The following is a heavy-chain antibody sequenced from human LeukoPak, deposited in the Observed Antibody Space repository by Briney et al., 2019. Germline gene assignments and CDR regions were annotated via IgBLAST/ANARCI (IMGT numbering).Heavy chain of an antibody. J-gene: IGHJ3*02. CDR1: GGTFSSYA. Sequence: SVTVSCKASGGTFSSYAISWVRLAPGQGLEWMGGIIPIFGTANYAQKFQGRVTITADESTSTAYMELSSLRSEDMAVYYCARILEKVGWIYDAFDICGQRTVVSVSS. D-gene: IGHD6-19*01. V-gene: IGHV1-69*13. CDR2: IIPIFGTA. CDR3: ARILEKVGWIYDAFDI.